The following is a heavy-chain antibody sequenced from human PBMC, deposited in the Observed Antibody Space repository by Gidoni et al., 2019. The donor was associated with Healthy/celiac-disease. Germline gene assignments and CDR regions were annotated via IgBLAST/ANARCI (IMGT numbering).Heavy chain of an antibody. V-gene: IGHV5-10-1*01. CDR2: IDPSDSYT. D-gene: IGHD3-16*01. CDR1: GYSFTSYW. Sequence: EVQLVQSGAEVKKPGEALRICCQGSGYSFTSYWISWVRQMPGKGLEWMGRIDPSDSYTNYRPAFQGHVTISADKSISTAYLQWSSLKASDTAMYYCARGGGGPHRGLIDYWGQGTLVTVSS. CDR3: ARGGGGPHRGLIDY. J-gene: IGHJ4*02.